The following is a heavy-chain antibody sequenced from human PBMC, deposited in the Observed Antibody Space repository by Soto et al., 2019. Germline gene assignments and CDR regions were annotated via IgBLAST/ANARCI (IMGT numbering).Heavy chain of an antibody. CDR2: IHSSCTT. V-gene: IGHV4-4*07. D-gene: IGHD1-7*01. CDR3: ARDRIIGTSYSDY. J-gene: IGHJ4*02. CDR1: SGSINIFY. Sequence: SETLSLTFTVSSGSINIFYWSWILQPAGKGLEWIGRIHSSCTTNYNPSLKSRVTMSVDTSKNQLSLKLTSVTAADTAVYYCARDRIIGTSYSDYWGQGILVTVSS.